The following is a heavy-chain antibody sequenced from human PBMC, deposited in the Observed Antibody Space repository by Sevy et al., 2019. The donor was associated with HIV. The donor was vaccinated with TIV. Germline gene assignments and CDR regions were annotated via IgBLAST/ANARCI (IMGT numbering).Heavy chain of an antibody. D-gene: IGHD2-21*02. CDR1: GYTFTSYA. V-gene: IGHV7-4-1*02. J-gene: IGHJ3*02. CDR3: ARANIVVVTDAFDI. Sequence: ASVKVSCKASGYTFTSYAMNWVRQAPGQGLEWMGWINTNTGNPTYAQGFTGRFVFSLATSVSTAYLQISSLKAEDTAVYYCARANIVVVTDAFDIWGQGTMVTVSS. CDR2: INTNTGNP.